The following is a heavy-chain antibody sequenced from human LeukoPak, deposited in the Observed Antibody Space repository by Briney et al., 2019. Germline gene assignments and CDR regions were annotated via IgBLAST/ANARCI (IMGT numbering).Heavy chain of an antibody. CDR3: ARDFGGAGFDP. J-gene: IGHJ5*02. V-gene: IGHV4-34*01. Sequence: KTSETLSLTCAVYGGSFSGYYWSWIRQPPGKGLEWIGEINHSGSTNYDPSLKSRVTISVDTSKNQFSLKLNSVTAADTAVYYCARDFGGAGFDPWGQGTLVTVSS. CDR1: GGSFSGYY. CDR2: INHSGST. D-gene: IGHD2-21*01.